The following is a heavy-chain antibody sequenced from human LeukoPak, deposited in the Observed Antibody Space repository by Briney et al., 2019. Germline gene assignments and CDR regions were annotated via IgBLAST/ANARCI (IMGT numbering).Heavy chain of an antibody. CDR1: GGSFSGYY. CDR2: INHSGST. V-gene: IGHV4-34*01. Sequence: SETLSLTCAVYGGSFSGYYWSWIIQTPGKGLEWIGEINHSGSTNYNPSLKSRVTISVDTSKNQFSLKLSSVTAADTAVYYCARGRRGRALYYYYGMDVWGQGTTVTVSS. CDR3: ARGRRGRALYYYYGMDV. D-gene: IGHD1-26*01. J-gene: IGHJ6*02.